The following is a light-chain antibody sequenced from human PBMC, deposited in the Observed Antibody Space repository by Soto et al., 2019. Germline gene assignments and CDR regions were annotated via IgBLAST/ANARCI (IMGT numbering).Light chain of an antibody. CDR1: SSDVGTYDD. J-gene: IGLJ1*01. CDR3: SSKTRSRTDV. V-gene: IGLV2-14*01. CDR2: EVT. Sequence: QSALTQPASVSASPGQSITISCTGTSSDVGTYDDVSWYRQHPGKGPKLLIYEVTNRPSGVSNRFSGSKSGNTASLTISGLQAEDEADYYCSSKTRSRTDVFGTGTQLTVL.